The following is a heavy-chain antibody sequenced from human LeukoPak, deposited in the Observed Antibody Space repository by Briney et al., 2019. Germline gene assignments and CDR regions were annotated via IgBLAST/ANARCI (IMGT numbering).Heavy chain of an antibody. CDR2: INHSGST. CDR3: ASTYCSSTSCYYPYYYYGMDV. J-gene: IGHJ6*02. V-gene: IGHV4-34*01. D-gene: IGHD2-2*01. CDR1: GGSISSGGYY. Sequence: SETLSLTCAVSGGSISSGGYYWSWIRQPPGKGLEWIGEINHSGSTNYNPSLKSRVTISVDTSKNQFSLKLSSVTAADTAVYYCASTYCSSTSCYYPYYYYGMDVWGQGTTVTVSS.